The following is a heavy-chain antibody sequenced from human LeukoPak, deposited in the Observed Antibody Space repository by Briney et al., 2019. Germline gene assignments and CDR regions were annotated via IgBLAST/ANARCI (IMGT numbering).Heavy chain of an antibody. V-gene: IGHV3-48*01. Sequence: GGSLRLSCAASEFTFSSYSMNWVRQAPGKGLEWVSYITNSGNSKSYADSAKGRFTISRDNTKNSLYLQMNGLRAEDTAVYYCARTRSSGYLTFDHWGQGILVTVSS. CDR1: EFTFSSYS. CDR3: ARTRSSGYLTFDH. D-gene: IGHD3-22*01. CDR2: ITNSGNSK. J-gene: IGHJ4*02.